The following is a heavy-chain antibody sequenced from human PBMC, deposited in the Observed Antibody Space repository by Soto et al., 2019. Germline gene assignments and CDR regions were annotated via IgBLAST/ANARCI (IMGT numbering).Heavy chain of an antibody. CDR1: GFTFSSYA. V-gene: IGHV3-23*01. Sequence: PGGSLRVSCAASGFTFSSYAMSWVRQAPGKGLEWVSAISGSGGSTYYADSVKGRFTISRDNSKNTLYLQMNSLRAEDTAVYSCAKDWDRTYYYHGMDVWGQGTTVTVSS. CDR2: ISGSGGST. J-gene: IGHJ6*02. D-gene: IGHD1-26*01. CDR3: AKDWDRTYYYHGMDV.